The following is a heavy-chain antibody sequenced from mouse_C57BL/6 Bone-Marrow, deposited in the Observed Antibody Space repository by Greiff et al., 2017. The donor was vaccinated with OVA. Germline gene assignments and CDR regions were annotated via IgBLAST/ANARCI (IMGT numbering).Heavy chain of an antibody. CDR2: IYPGSGST. D-gene: IGHD4-1*01. Sequence: VQLQQSGAELVKPGASVKMSCKASGYTFTSYWITWVKQRPGQGLEWIGDIYPGSGSTNYNEKFKSKATLTVDTSSSTAYMQLSSLTSEDSAVYYCAREDPNWDWAWFAYWGQGTLVTVSA. V-gene: IGHV1-55*01. J-gene: IGHJ3*01. CDR1: GYTFTSYW. CDR3: AREDPNWDWAWFAY.